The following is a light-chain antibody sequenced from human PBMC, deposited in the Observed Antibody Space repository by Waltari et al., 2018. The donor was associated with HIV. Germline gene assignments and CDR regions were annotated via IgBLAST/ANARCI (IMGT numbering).Light chain of an antibody. CDR2: LIS. J-gene: IGKJ1*01. CDR3: MQALQTPRA. CDR1: QSLLHSNGYNY. V-gene: IGKV2-28*01. Sequence: DIVMTQSPLSLPVTPGEPASISCRSSQSLLHSNGYNYLDWYLQKPGQSPQLLIYLISNRASGVPDRFSGSGSGTDFTLKISRVEAEDVGVYYCMQALQTPRAFGQGTKVEMK.